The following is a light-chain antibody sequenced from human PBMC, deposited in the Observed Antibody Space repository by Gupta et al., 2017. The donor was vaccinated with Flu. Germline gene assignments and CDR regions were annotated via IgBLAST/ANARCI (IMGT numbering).Light chain of an antibody. CDR3: KQVLQTRT. Sequence: DIVMTQSPLSLPVTPGEPASISCRSSQSRLHSNGYNYLDWYLQKPGQSPQLMFYLGSNRACGAAGRFSGSGGTKDFTLKSSGEEDEDGGVYYVKQVLQTRTFGQGTKVEIK. CDR1: QSRLHSNGYNY. V-gene: IGKV2-28*01. CDR2: LGS. J-gene: IGKJ1*01.